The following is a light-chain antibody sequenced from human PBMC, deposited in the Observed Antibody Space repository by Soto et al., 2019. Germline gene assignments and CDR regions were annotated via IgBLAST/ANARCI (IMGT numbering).Light chain of an antibody. CDR1: QSVSSSY. V-gene: IGKV3-20*01. CDR3: QQYGGSPRT. CDR2: GAS. Sequence: EIVLTQSPGTLSLSPGERATLSCRASQSVSSSYLTWYQQKPGQAPRLLMYGASSRATGIPDRFSGSGSGTDFTLTISRLEPEDFAVYYCQQYGGSPRTFGQGTKVEIQ. J-gene: IGKJ1*01.